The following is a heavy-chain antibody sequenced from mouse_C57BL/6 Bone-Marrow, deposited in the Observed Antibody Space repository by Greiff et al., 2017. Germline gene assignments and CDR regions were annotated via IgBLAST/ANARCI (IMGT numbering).Heavy chain of an antibody. Sequence: DVQLVESGGDLVKPGGSLKLSCAASGFTFSSYGMSWVRQTPDKRLEWVATISSGGSYIYYPDSVKGRFTISRDNAKNTLYLKMSSLKSEDTAMYYCARPIYDGYYGFAYWGQGTLVTVSA. D-gene: IGHD2-3*01. J-gene: IGHJ3*01. CDR3: ARPIYDGYYGFAY. CDR1: GFTFSSYG. V-gene: IGHV5-6*01. CDR2: ISSGGSYI.